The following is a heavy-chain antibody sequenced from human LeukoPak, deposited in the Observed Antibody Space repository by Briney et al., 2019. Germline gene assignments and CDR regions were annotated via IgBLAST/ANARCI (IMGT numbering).Heavy chain of an antibody. V-gene: IGHV4-59*12. D-gene: IGHD6-13*01. CDR2: IYYSGST. J-gene: IGHJ6*02. Sequence: SETLSLTCTVSGGSISSYYWSWIRQPPGKGLEWIGYIYYSGSTNYNPSLKSRVTISVDTSKNQFSLKLSSVTAADTAVYYCATHSSSWYPNYYGMDVWGQGTTVTVSS. CDR3: ATHSSSWYPNYYGMDV. CDR1: GGSISSYY.